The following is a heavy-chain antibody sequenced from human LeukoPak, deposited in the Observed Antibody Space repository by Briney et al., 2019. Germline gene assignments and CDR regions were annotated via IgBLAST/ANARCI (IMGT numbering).Heavy chain of an antibody. Sequence: PGGSLRLSCAASGFTFSSYAMSWIRQPPGKGLEWIGEINHSGSTNYNPSLKSRVTISVDTSKNQFSLKLSSVTAADTAVYYCARASYSGSYYPPRHWGQGTLVTVSS. CDR3: ARASYSGSYYPPRH. CDR2: INHSGST. V-gene: IGHV4-34*01. CDR1: GFTFSSYA. J-gene: IGHJ4*02. D-gene: IGHD1-26*01.